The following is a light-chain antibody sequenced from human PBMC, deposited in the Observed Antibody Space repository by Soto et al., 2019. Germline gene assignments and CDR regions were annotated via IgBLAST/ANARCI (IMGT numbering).Light chain of an antibody. CDR2: AVS. Sequence: QSVLTQPTSVSGSPGQSITISCTGNHNDIGTYDYVSWYQQHPGKAPQLMIYAVSNRPSGVSNRFSASKSGNTASLFISGLQAEDEADYYCSSYTSDSSYVFGSGTKVTVL. J-gene: IGLJ1*01. CDR3: SSYTSDSSYV. V-gene: IGLV2-14*01. CDR1: HNDIGTYDY.